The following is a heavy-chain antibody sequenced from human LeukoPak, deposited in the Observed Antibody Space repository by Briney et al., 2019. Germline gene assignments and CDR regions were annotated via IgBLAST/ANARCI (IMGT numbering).Heavy chain of an antibody. CDR2: IFYSGST. J-gene: IGHJ2*01. CDR1: GGSISTSSYY. V-gene: IGHV4-39*07. CDR3: ARRVATIGWYFDL. D-gene: IGHD5-12*01. Sequence: SETLSLTCTVSGGSISTSSYYWGWVRQPPGKGLEWIGNIFYSGSTYYSPSLKSRVTISLDTSRNQFSLKLNSVTAADTAVYYCARRVATIGWYFDLWGRGTLVTVSS.